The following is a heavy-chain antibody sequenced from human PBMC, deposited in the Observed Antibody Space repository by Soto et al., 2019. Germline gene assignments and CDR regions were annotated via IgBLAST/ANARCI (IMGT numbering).Heavy chain of an antibody. D-gene: IGHD3-10*01. Sequence: EVQLVESGGGLVKPGGSLRLSCAASGFTFSSYSMNWVRQAPGKGLEWVSSISSSSSYIYYADSVKGRFTISRDNAKNSLYLQMNSLRAEDTAVYYCARVVKGWRPAPGGGSGPPGYWGQGTLVTVSS. CDR2: ISSSSSYI. J-gene: IGHJ4*02. CDR1: GFTFSSYS. CDR3: ARVVKGWRPAPGGGSGPPGY. V-gene: IGHV3-21*01.